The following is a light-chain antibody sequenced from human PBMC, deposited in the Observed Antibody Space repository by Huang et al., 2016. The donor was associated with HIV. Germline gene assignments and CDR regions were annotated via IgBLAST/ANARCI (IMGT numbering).Light chain of an antibody. CDR1: RSVGSS. J-gene: IGKJ4*01. CDR2: YAS. V-gene: IGKV3-11*01. Sequence: EIVLPQSPATLSLSPGERATLSCRASRSVGSSLAWYQQKPGQAPRLLIYYASHRATGIPARFSGSGSGTDVTLTISSLEPEDFAVYFCQQRTNWPALTFGGGTTVEIK. CDR3: QQRTNWPALT.